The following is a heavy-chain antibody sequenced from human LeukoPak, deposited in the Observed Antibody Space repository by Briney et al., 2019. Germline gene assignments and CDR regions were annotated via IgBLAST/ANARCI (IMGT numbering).Heavy chain of an antibody. Sequence: SETLSLTCTVSGGSISSYYWSWIRQPPGKGLEWIGYIYYSGSTNYNPSLKSRVTISVDTSKNQFSLKLSSVTAADTAVYYCAREHVGATLRWFDPWGQGTLVTVSS. CDR3: AREHVGATLRWFDP. CDR1: GGSISSYY. J-gene: IGHJ5*02. V-gene: IGHV4-59*01. D-gene: IGHD1-26*01. CDR2: IYYSGST.